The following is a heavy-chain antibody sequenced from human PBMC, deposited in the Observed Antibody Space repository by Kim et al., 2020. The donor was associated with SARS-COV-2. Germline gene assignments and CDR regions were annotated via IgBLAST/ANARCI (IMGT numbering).Heavy chain of an antibody. Sequence: SETLSLNCTVSGGSFNNYYWSWIRQPPGKGPEWIGQIYYTGSTKYKSSLQSRVTISVDTSKRQFSLRLNSLSSADTAVYYCARRSGNFGFDVWGQGTTV. V-gene: IGHV4-59*13. CDR1: GGSFNNYY. CDR2: IYYTGST. CDR3: ARRSGNFGFDV. J-gene: IGHJ6*02. D-gene: IGHD1-7*01.